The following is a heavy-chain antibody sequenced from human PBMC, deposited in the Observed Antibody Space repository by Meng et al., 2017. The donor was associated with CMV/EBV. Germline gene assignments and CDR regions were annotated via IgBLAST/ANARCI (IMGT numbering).Heavy chain of an antibody. CDR1: GGKFSSYA. Sequence: CKASGGKFSSYAISWGRQAPGQGVEWMGGIIPIFGTANYAQKFQGRVTITTDESTSTAYMELSSLRSEDTAVYYCAVTVDTAAYYFDYWGQGTLVTVSS. V-gene: IGHV1-69*05. CDR2: IIPIFGTA. D-gene: IGHD5-18*01. CDR3: AVTVDTAAYYFDY. J-gene: IGHJ4*02.